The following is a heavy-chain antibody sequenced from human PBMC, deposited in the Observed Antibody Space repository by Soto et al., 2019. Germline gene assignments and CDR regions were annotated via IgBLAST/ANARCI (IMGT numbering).Heavy chain of an antibody. CDR1: GGSISSGGYY. Sequence: TLSVTCTVSGGSISSGGYYWSWIRQHPGKGLEWIGYIYYSGSTYYNPSLKSRVTISVDTSKNQFSLKLSSVTAADTAVYYCAREDHDSSGYYSQHWGQGTLVTAPQ. J-gene: IGHJ1*01. CDR3: AREDHDSSGYYSQH. D-gene: IGHD3-22*01. CDR2: IYYSGST. V-gene: IGHV4-31*03.